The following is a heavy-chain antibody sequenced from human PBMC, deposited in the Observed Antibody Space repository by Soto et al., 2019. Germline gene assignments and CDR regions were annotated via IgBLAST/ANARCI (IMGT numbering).Heavy chain of an antibody. J-gene: IGHJ3*02. V-gene: IGHV1-69*13. CDR1: GGTFSSYA. Sequence: SVKVSCKASGGTFSSYAISWVRQAPGQGLEWMGGIIPIFGTANYAQKFQGRVTITADESTSTAYMELSSLRSEDTAVYYCARGGRNYYDSSGYYYAFDIWGQGTMVTVSS. D-gene: IGHD3-22*01. CDR3: ARGGRNYYDSSGYYYAFDI. CDR2: IIPIFGTA.